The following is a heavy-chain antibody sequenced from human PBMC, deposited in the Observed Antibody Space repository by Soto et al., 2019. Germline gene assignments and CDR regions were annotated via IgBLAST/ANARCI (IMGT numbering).Heavy chain of an antibody. V-gene: IGHV6-1*01. D-gene: IGHD1-26*01. CDR2: TYYRSKWYY. CDR3: ARGEQYSGRIFDY. J-gene: IGHJ4*01. CDR1: RDSVSSNSAG. Sequence: PSQTLSLTFAITRDSVSSNSAGWSWFRQSPSRGLEWLGRTYYRSKWYYEYAVSVRGRITINPDTSKNQYSLQLNSVTPEDTAVYFCARGEQYSGRIFDYCGQGTLVTVSS.